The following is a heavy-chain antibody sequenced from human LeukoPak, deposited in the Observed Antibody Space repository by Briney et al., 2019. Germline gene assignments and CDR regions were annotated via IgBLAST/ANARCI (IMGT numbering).Heavy chain of an antibody. J-gene: IGHJ4*02. CDR1: GGSISSSNYY. V-gene: IGHV3-11*01. D-gene: IGHD2-15*01. CDR3: ARDSPASSGEVDY. Sequence: KPSETLSLTCTVSGGSISSSNYYWGWIRQAPGKGLEWVSYISSSGSTIYYADSVKGRFTISRDNAKNSLYLQMNSLRAEDTAVYYCARDSPASSGEVDYWGQGTLVTVSS. CDR2: ISSSGSTI.